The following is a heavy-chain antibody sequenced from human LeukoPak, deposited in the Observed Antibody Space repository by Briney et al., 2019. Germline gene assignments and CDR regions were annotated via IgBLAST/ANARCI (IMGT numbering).Heavy chain of an antibody. J-gene: IGHJ2*01. CDR1: GGSISSHY. V-gene: IGHV4-59*11. CDR2: IYYSGST. CDR3: ARVSTDWYFDL. Sequence: SETLSLTCTVSGGSISSHYWSWIRQPPGKGLEWIGYIYYSGSTNYNPSLKSRVTISVDTSKNQFSLKLSSVTAADTAVYYCARVSTDWYFDLWGRGTLVTVSS.